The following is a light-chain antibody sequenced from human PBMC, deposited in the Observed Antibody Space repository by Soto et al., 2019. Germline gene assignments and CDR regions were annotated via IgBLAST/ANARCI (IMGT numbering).Light chain of an antibody. CDR3: QQYHNWPLT. J-gene: IGKJ5*01. CDR1: QTLRRT. CDR2: GAS. V-gene: IGKV3-15*01. Sequence: MTQSPSALSASVGDRATLSCRASQTLRRTYIAWYQQKPGQAPRLLIYGASTRATGIPARFSGSGSGTEFTLTISSLQSEDFAVYYRQQYHNWPLTFGGGTRLEIK.